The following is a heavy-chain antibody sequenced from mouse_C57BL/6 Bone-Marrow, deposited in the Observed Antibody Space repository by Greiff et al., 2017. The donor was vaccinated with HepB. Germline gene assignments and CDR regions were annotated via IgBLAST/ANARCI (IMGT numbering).Heavy chain of an antibody. Sequence: VQLKESGPVLVKPGASVKMSCKASGYTFTDYYMNWVKQSHGKSLEWIGVINPYNGGTSYNQKFKGKATLTVDKSSSTAYMELNSLTSEDSAVYYCARSPRAWFAYWGQGTLVTVSA. CDR2: INPYNGGT. J-gene: IGHJ3*01. CDR1: GYTFTDYY. CDR3: ARSPRAWFAY. V-gene: IGHV1-19*01.